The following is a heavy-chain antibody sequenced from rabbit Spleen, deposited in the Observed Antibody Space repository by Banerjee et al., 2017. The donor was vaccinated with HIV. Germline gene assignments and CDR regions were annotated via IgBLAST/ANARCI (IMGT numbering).Heavy chain of an antibody. J-gene: IGHJ6*01. Sequence: QEQLEESGGGLVTPGGALTLTCTTSGFSFSNNYYMCWVRQAPGKGLEWIACTAAGGSPFPYYATWAKGRFTCSKASSTTVTLQMTSLTAADTATYFCARDTGTSFSTYGMDLWGPGTLVTVS. CDR3: ARDTGTSFSTYGMDL. CDR1: GFSFSNNYY. V-gene: IGHV1S45*01. CDR2: TAAGGSPFP. D-gene: IGHD8-1*01.